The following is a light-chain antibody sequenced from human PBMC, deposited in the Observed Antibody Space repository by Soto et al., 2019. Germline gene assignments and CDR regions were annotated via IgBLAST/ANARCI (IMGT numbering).Light chain of an antibody. CDR3: SSYTISDSYV. V-gene: IGLV2-14*03. CDR1: SRDVGGYNY. Sequence: QSALTQPASVSGSPGQSIAISCTGSSRDVGGYNYVSWYQQHPGKAPKLMIYDVSNRPSGVSDRFSGSKSGNTASLTISGLQSEDEADYYCSSYTISDSYVFGTGTKLTVL. CDR2: DVS. J-gene: IGLJ1*01.